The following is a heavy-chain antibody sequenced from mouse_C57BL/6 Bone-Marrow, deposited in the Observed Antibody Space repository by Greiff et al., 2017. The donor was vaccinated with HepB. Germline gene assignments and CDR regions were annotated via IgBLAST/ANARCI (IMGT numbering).Heavy chain of an antibody. D-gene: IGHD1-1*01. V-gene: IGHV1-85*01. CDR2: IYPRDGST. Sequence: QVQLKQSGPELVKPGASVKLSCKASGYTFTSYDINWVKQRPGQGLEWIGWIYPRDGSTKYNEKFKGKATLTVDTSSSTAYMELHSLTSEDSAVYFSARPYGSSPYWYFDVWGTGTTVTVSS. CDR3: ARPYGSSPYWYFDV. J-gene: IGHJ1*03. CDR1: GYTFTSYD.